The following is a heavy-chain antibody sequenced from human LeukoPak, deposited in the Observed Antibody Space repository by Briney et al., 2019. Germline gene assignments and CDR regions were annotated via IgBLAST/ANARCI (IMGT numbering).Heavy chain of an antibody. V-gene: IGHV3-66*01. D-gene: IGHD3-22*01. Sequence: GGSLRLSCAASGFTVSNNYMRWVRQAPGKGLEWVSLIYSGGSTYYADSVKGRFIISRDNSKNTLYLQMDSLRTEDTAVYYCARDMDTSGHFSWFDPWGQGARVTVSS. J-gene: IGHJ5*02. CDR3: ARDMDTSGHFSWFDP. CDR1: GFTVSNNY. CDR2: IYSGGST.